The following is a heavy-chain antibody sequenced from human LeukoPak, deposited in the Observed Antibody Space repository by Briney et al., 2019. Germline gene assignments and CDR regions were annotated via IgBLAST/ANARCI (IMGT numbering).Heavy chain of an antibody. CDR3: ARSQYCSGGSCYRFVFDY. J-gene: IGHJ4*02. CDR1: GYTFTSYG. V-gene: IGHV1-18*01. D-gene: IGHD2-15*01. Sequence: ASVKVSCKASGYTFTSYGLSWVRQAPGQGLEFMGWTSPYNGNAKYAQNFQGRVTMTTDTSTSTAYMELRSLRSDDTAVYYCARSQYCSGGSCYRFVFDYWGQGTLVTVSS. CDR2: TSPYNGNA.